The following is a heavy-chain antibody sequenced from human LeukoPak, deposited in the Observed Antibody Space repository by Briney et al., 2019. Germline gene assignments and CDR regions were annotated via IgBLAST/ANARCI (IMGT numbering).Heavy chain of an antibody. Sequence: GESLKISCKGSGYSFTSYWIGWVRQMPGKGLEWMGIIYPGDSDTRYSPSFQGQVTISADKSISTAYLQWSSLKASDTAMYYCARQDDWTFWSGYSRPGGDAFDIWGQGTMVTVSS. CDR2: IYPGDSDT. J-gene: IGHJ3*02. CDR3: ARQDDWTFWSGYSRPGGDAFDI. CDR1: GYSFTSYW. D-gene: IGHD3-3*01. V-gene: IGHV5-51*01.